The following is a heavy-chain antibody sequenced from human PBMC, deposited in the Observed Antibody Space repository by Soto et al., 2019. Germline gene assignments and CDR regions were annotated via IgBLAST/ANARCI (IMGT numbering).Heavy chain of an antibody. J-gene: IGHJ4*02. CDR3: ARDGGIAAAGTGDGVFDY. Sequence: QVQLVESGGGVVQPGRSLRLSCAASGFTFSSYAMHWVRQAPGKGLEWVAVISYDGSNKYYADSVKGRFTISRDNSKNTLYLQMNSLRAEDTAVYYCARDGGIAAAGTGDGVFDYWGQGTLVTVSS. CDR1: GFTFSSYA. V-gene: IGHV3-30-3*01. D-gene: IGHD6-13*01. CDR2: ISYDGSNK.